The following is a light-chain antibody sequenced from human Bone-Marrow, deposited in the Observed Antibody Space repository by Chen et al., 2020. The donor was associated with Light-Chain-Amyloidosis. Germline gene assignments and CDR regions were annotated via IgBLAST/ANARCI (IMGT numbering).Light chain of an antibody. CDR2: EGS. CDR3: CSYAGSSTWV. J-gene: IGLJ3*02. V-gene: IGLV2-23*01. Sequence: QSSLTQPASVSGSPGQSIPPPCTGTSSDVGSYNLVSWYQQHPGKAPKLMIYEGSKRPSGVSNRFSGSKSGNTASLTISGLQAEDEADYYCCSYAGSSTWVFGGGTKLTVL. CDR1: SSDVGSYNL.